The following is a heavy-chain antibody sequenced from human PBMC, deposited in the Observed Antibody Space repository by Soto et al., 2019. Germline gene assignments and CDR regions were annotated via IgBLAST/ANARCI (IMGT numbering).Heavy chain of an antibody. J-gene: IGHJ4*02. D-gene: IGHD6-19*01. CDR2: AYYRFKWYH. V-gene: IGHV6-1*01. Sequence: SQTLSLTCAISGDSVSSDDAAWNWIRQSPSRGLEWLGRAYYRFKWYHDYAISVKGRITINPDTSKNQFSLQLTSVTPEDTAVYYCAGSLTSAWASADYWGQGTLVTVSS. CDR3: AGSLTSAWASADY. CDR1: GDSVSSDDAA.